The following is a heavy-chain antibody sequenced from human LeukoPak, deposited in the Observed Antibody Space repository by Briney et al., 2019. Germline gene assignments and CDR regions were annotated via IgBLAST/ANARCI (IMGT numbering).Heavy chain of an antibody. CDR1: GFSFDDYT. J-gene: IGHJ4*01. CDR2: INWDGGSA. D-gene: IGHD6-13*01. CDR3: AKDLGKVIAAAGTSGFDT. Sequence: PGGSLRLSRAASGFSFDDYTMHWVRQPPGKGLEWVSLINWDGGSAYYRDSVRGRFTISRDTSKNSLYLQMHSLRTDDTALYYCAKDLGKVIAAAGTSGFDTWGRGTLVTVSS. V-gene: IGHV3-43*01.